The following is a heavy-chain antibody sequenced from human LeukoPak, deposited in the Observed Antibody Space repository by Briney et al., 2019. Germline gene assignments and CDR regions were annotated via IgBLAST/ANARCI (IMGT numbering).Heavy chain of an antibody. J-gene: IGHJ5*02. CDR1: GYTFTSYD. V-gene: IGHV1-8*03. Sequence: ASVKVSCKASGYTFTSYDINWVRQATGQGLEWMGWMNPNSGNTGYAQKFQGRVTITRNTSISTAYMELSSLRSEDTAVYYCAREFPPSVMGATTPVDPWGQGTLVTVSS. CDR2: MNPNSGNT. CDR3: AREFPPSVMGATTPVDP. D-gene: IGHD1-26*01.